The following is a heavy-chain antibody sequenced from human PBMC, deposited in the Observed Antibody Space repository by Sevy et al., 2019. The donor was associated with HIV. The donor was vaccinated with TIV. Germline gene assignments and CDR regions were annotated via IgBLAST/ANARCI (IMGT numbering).Heavy chain of an antibody. V-gene: IGHV3-7*01. CDR2: IKGDGSDK. CDR3: AHETFGRFES. D-gene: IGHD3-16*01. CDR1: GFTFSANL. Sequence: GGSLRLSCAASGFTFSANLMNWVHQAPGKGLEWVANIKGDGSDKHYVDSVEGRFTISRDNAKNLLYLQMNSLRVEDTAVYYCAHETFGRFESWGQGTLVTVSS. J-gene: IGHJ4*02.